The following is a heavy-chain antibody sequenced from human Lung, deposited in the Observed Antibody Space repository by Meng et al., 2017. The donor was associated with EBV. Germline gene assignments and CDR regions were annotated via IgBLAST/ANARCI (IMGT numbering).Heavy chain of an antibody. CDR3: ARAVDTGYFDY. J-gene: IGHJ4*02. Sequence: QVQLQGWGPGLGKPSQTLSLTCTVSGGSISSGGHYWSWIRQHPGKSLEWIGYIYYSGSTYYNPSLKSLVSISVDTSNNQFSLKLSSVTAADTAVYYCARAVDTGYFDYWGQGTLVTVSS. CDR1: GGSISSGGHY. CDR2: IYYSGST. D-gene: IGHD5-18*01. V-gene: IGHV4-31*01.